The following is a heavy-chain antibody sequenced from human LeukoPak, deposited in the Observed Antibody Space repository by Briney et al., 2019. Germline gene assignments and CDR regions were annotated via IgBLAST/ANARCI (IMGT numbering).Heavy chain of an antibody. Sequence: SETLSLTCTVSGYSISNGYYWGYIRQPPGKGLEWIGSIYRSGSTYYNPSLESRVTISVDMSNNQFSLKLSSLTAPDTAVYYCARAYGGNAGDAFDVWGQGTWSPSLQ. CDR2: IYRSGST. CDR3: ARAYGGNAGDAFDV. V-gene: IGHV4-38-2*02. J-gene: IGHJ3*01. CDR1: GYSISNGYY. D-gene: IGHD4-23*01.